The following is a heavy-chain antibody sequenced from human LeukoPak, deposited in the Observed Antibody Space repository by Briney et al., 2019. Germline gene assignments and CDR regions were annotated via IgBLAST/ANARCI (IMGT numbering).Heavy chain of an antibody. CDR2: INPNGGAT. D-gene: IGHD1-26*01. CDR1: GYTFTNNY. Sequence: ASVKVSCKASGYTFTNNYIHWMRQAPGQGLEWKGWINPNGGATRFAQKFQGRVSMTRDTSITTANMDLSSLRSDDTAVYYCARDRPHTSMNAFDVWGQGTLVTVSS. CDR3: ARDRPHTSMNAFDV. J-gene: IGHJ3*01. V-gene: IGHV1-2*02.